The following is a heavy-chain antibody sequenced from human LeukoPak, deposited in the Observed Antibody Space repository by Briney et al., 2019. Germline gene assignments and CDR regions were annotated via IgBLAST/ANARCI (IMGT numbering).Heavy chain of an antibody. J-gene: IGHJ3*02. CDR2: ISCSSSYI. D-gene: IGHD3-10*01. CDR1: GFTFSSYS. V-gene: IGHV3-21*01. CDR3: ARDKRITMVRGVIMLTAFDI. Sequence: PGGSLRLSCAASGFTFSSYSMNWVRQAPGKGLEWVSSISCSSSYIYYADSVKGRFTISRDNAKDSLYLQMNSLRAEDTAVYYCARDKRITMVRGVIMLTAFDIWGQGTMVTVSS.